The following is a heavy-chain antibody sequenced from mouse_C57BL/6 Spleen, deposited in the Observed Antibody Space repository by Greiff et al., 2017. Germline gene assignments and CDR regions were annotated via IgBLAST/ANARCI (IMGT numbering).Heavy chain of an antibody. CDR2: IYPRDGST. D-gene: IGHD1-1*01. Sequence: QVQVQESGPELVKPGASVKLSCKASGYTFTSYDIHWVKQRPGQGLEWIGRIYPRDGSTKYNEKFKGKATLTVDTSSSTAYMELLSLTSEDSAVCFCARSVCCDRWYYAMCDWGQGASGTVSS. J-gene: IGHJ4*01. CDR1: GYTFTSYD. V-gene: IGHV1-85*01. CDR3: ARSVCCDRWYYAMCD.